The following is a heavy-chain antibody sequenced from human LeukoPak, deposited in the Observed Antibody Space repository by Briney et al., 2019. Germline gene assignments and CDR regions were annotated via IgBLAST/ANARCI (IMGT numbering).Heavy chain of an antibody. Sequence: PGGSLRLSCAASGFTVSNNYMSWVRQPPGKGLEWIGYIYYTGSTNYNPSFKSRVTISVDMSNNRFSLKLTSVTAADTAVYYCARDSYDSSGYFMALDIWGQGTMVTVSS. CDR3: ARDSYDSSGYFMALDI. J-gene: IGHJ3*02. CDR2: IYYTGST. V-gene: IGHV4-59*02. D-gene: IGHD3-22*01. CDR1: GFTVSNNY.